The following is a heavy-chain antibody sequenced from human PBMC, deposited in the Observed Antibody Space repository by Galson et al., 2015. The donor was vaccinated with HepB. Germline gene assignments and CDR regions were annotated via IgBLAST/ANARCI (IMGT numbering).Heavy chain of an antibody. Sequence: ETLSLTCTVSGGSISSYYWSWIRQPAGKGLEWIGRIYTSGSTNYNPSLKSRVTMSVDTSKNQFSLKLSSVTAADTAVYYCARDLEGSGSRESSHVYYYYYYMDVWGKGTTVTVSS. J-gene: IGHJ6*03. CDR3: ARDLEGSGSRESSHVYYYYYYMDV. V-gene: IGHV4-4*07. CDR1: GGSISSYY. D-gene: IGHD3-10*01. CDR2: IYTSGST.